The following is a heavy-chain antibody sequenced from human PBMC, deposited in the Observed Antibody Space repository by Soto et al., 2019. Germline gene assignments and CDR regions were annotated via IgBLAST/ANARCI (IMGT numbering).Heavy chain of an antibody. J-gene: IGHJ5*02. D-gene: IGHD1-26*01. V-gene: IGHV4-30-4*01. CDR2: IYYSGST. CDR3: ARHSRYLGDNFFRP. Sequence: PSETLSLTCTVSGGSISSGDYYWSWIRQPPGKGLEWIGYIYYSGSTYYNPSLKSRVTISVDTSKNQFSLTLTSLTAADTAVYFCARHSRYLGDNFFRPWGQGTLVTVSS. CDR1: GGSISSGDYY.